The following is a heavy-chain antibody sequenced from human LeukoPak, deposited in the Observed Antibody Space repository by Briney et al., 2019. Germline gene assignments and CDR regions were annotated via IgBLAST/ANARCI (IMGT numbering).Heavy chain of an antibody. D-gene: IGHD3-22*01. V-gene: IGHV4-59*01. J-gene: IGHJ4*02. CDR3: ARLFSYYDSSRFDY. Sequence: SETLSLTCTVSGDSIDNYYRSWIRQPPGEGLEWIGYIYYSGSTNYDPSLKSRVTISVDTSKNQFSLKLSSVTAADTAVYFCARLFSYYDSSRFDYWGQGTLVTVFS. CDR1: GDSIDNYY. CDR2: IYYSGST.